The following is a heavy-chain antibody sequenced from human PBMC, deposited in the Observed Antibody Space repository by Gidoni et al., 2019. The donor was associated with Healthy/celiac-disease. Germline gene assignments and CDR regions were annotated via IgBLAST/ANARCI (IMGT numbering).Heavy chain of an antibody. D-gene: IGHD2-15*01. CDR2: INHSGST. J-gene: IGHJ4*02. Sequence: QVQLQQWGAGLLTPSETLSLTCAVYGGYFSGYYWSWIRQPPGKGLEWIGEINHSGSTNYNPSLKSRVTISVDTSKNQFSLKLSSVTAADTAVYYCARGRYCSGGSCYSGADDYWGQGTLVTVSS. CDR1: GGYFSGYY. V-gene: IGHV4-34*01. CDR3: ARGRYCSGGSCYSGADDY.